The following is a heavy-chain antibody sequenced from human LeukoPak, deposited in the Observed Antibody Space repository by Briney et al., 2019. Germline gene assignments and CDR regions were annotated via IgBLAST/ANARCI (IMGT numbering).Heavy chain of an antibody. CDR1: GFSLSTSGVG. CDR3: AHRLASYDAFDI. Sequence: SGPTLVKPTQTLTLTCTFSGFSLSTSGVGVGWIRQPPGKALEWLALIYWDDDKRYSPSLKSRLTITEDTSKNQVVLTMINMDPVDTATYYCAHRLASYDAFDIWGQGTMVTVSS. V-gene: IGHV2-5*02. CDR2: IYWDDDK. J-gene: IGHJ3*02.